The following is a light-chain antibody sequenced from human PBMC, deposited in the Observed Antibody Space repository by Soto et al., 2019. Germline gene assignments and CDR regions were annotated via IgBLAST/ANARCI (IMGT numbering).Light chain of an antibody. CDR1: SSNIGTNY. J-gene: IGLJ1*01. V-gene: IGLV1-47*01. CDR3: YSYAGSSTYV. CDR2: RTT. Sequence: QSVLTQPPSASGAPGQRVTISCSGGSSNIGTNYVYWYQHLPGMAPKLLIYRTTQRPSGIPDRFSASKSGTSASLAISGLRSEDEADYYCYSYAGSSTYVFGTGTKGTVL.